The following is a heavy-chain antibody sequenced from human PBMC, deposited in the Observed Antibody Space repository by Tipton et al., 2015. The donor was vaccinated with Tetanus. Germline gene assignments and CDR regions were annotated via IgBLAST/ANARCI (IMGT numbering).Heavy chain of an antibody. Sequence: QLVQSGAEVKNPGASAKVSCKASGYSFTGHYMHWVRQAPGQGLEWMGWINPNSGVTSYAQKFQGRVTMTRDTSTSTAYMELSRLRFDDTAVYYCARDSRNIPTEGTSVAAYWGQGTLVTVSS. CDR3: ARDSRNIPTEGTSVAAY. V-gene: IGHV1-2*02. CDR2: INPNSGVT. J-gene: IGHJ4*02. CDR1: GYSFTGHY. D-gene: IGHD6-13*01.